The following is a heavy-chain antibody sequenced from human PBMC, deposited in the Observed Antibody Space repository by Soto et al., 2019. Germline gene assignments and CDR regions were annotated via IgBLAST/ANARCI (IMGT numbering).Heavy chain of an antibody. D-gene: IGHD3-22*01. Sequence: ASVKVSCKASGYTFTGYYMHWVRQAPGQGLEWMGWINPNSGSTNYAQKFQGRVTMTRDTSISTAYMELSRLRSDDTAVYYCARHLYDSSGYYYRQGGDYYYYGMDVWGQGTTVTVS. V-gene: IGHV1-2*02. CDR2: INPNSGST. CDR1: GYTFTGYY. CDR3: ARHLYDSSGYYYRQGGDYYYYGMDV. J-gene: IGHJ6*02.